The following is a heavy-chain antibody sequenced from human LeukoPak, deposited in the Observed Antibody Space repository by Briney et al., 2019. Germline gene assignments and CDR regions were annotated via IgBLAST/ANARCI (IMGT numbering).Heavy chain of an antibody. CDR3: AREGKGSSLPNGYFDP. Sequence: GGSLRLSCAASGFTVSSNYMSWVRQAPGKGLEWVSVIYSGGSTYYADSVKGRFTISRDNSKNTLYLQMNSLRAEDTAVYYCAREGKGSSLPNGYFDPWGRGTLVTVSS. J-gene: IGHJ2*01. CDR1: GFTVSSNY. V-gene: IGHV3-66*01. CDR2: IYSGGST. D-gene: IGHD2-15*01.